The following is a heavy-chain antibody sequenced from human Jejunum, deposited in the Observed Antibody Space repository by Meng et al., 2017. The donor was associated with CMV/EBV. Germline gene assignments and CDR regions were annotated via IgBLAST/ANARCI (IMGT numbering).Heavy chain of an antibody. V-gene: IGHV3-7*01. J-gene: IGHJ3*02. CDR3: ARLGNDFWSGPDAFDI. Sequence: STFSSHGMSGVRQAPGKGLEWVANIRYDGGEKYYVDAVKGRFTISRDNARNSLFLQMNSLRAEDTAVYYCARLGNDFWSGPDAFDIWGQGTMVTVSS. CDR1: STFSSHG. D-gene: IGHD3-3*01. CDR2: IRYDGGEK.